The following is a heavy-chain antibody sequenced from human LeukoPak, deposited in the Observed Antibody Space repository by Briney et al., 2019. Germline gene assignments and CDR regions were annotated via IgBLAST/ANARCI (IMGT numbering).Heavy chain of an antibody. CDR2: TYSDGTT. J-gene: IGHJ3*02. CDR1: GFTISSSF. CDR3: AKEKRNLRGARDAFDI. V-gene: IGHV3-53*01. Sequence: GGSLRLSCAASGFTISSSFMTWVRQAPGKGLEWVSVTYSDGTTYYADSVKGRFTISRDNSRNTLDLQMNSLRADDTATYYCAKEKRNLRGARDAFDIWGQGTLVTVSA. D-gene: IGHD1-26*01.